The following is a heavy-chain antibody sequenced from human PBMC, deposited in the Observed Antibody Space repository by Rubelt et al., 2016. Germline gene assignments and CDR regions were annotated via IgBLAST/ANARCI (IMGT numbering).Heavy chain of an antibody. CDR1: GGSISSSSYY. Sequence: LQLQESGPGLVKPSETLSLTCTVSGGSISSSSYYWGWIRQPPGKGLEWVSVIYSGGSTYYADSVKGRFTISRDNSNNTLYLQVNSLRVDDTAVYYCAKGRVLSWGQGTLVTVSS. V-gene: IGHV3-66*01. J-gene: IGHJ4*02. CDR2: IYSGGST. CDR3: AKGRVLS. D-gene: IGHD2/OR15-2a*01.